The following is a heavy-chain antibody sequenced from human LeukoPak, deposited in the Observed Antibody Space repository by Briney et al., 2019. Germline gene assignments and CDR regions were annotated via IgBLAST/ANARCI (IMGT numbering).Heavy chain of an antibody. D-gene: IGHD6-13*01. V-gene: IGHV4-34*01. Sequence: SEPLTLPCAVYGGSLSGYYWSWTRQPPGEGLEWIGEMNRSGSTNDNPSFKSRVTISVDTSKTQFSRKLSAVTATDPAVYYCARGGVLAYSSRDYYWCQGTRVTVSS. J-gene: IGHJ4*02. CDR3: ARGGVLAYSSRDYY. CDR1: GGSLSGYY. CDR2: MNRSGST.